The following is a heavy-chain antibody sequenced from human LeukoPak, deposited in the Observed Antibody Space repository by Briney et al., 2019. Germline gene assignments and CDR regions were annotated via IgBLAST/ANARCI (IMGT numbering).Heavy chain of an antibody. Sequence: GGSLRLSCAASGFTFSSYAMPWVRQAPGKGLEWVAVISYDGSNKYYADSVKGRFTISRDNSKNTLYLQMNSLRAEDTAVYYCARDLVGYDLSDAFDIWGQGTMVTVSS. J-gene: IGHJ3*02. V-gene: IGHV3-30-3*01. CDR3: ARDLVGYDLSDAFDI. CDR1: GFTFSSYA. D-gene: IGHD3/OR15-3a*01. CDR2: ISYDGSNK.